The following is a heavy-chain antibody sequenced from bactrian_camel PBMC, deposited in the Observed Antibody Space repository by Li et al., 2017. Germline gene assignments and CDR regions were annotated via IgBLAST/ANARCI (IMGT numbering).Heavy chain of an antibody. CDR1: GVTVNNRC. Sequence: HVQLVESGGGSVQAGGSLTLSCAISGVTVNNRCTGWFRQAPGKEREGVATISPESTTQYADSVWGRFTISQDNAKNNLYLQMNSLRPEDTAMYYCAAVAEGRTVEGGVSLWTLFESGYWGQGTQVTVS. CDR2: ISPESTT. J-gene: IGHJ4*01. D-gene: IGHD3*01. CDR3: AAVAEGRTVEGGVSLWTLFESGY. V-gene: IGHV3S57*01.